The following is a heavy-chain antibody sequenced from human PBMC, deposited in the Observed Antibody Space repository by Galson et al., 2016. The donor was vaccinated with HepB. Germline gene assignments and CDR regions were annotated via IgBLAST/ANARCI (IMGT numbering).Heavy chain of an antibody. Sequence: SLRLSCAASGFTFTDYWVSWVRQAPGKGLEWVANVKEDGNDKYYVDSVKGRFTISRDNAKNSLYLQMNSLRAEDTAVYYCMSHILRGQGTLVTVSS. CDR3: MSHIL. D-gene: IGHD2-21*01. CDR2: VKEDGNDK. V-gene: IGHV3-7*01. J-gene: IGHJ4*02. CDR1: GFTFTDYW.